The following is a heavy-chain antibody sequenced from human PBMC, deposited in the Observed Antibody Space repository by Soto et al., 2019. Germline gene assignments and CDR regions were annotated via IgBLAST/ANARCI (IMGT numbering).Heavy chain of an antibody. V-gene: IGHV4-61*01. CDR2: IFYSGST. CDR3: AGLRLGEGFDP. J-gene: IGHJ5*02. CDR1: GGSVNSGSYY. Sequence: TLSLTCTVSGGSVNSGSYYWNWIRQPPGKGLEWIGYIFYSGSTNYNPSLKRRVTISLDTSKNQFSMRLSSVTAADTAVYYCAGLRLGEGFDPWGQGTRVTVS. D-gene: IGHD3-16*01.